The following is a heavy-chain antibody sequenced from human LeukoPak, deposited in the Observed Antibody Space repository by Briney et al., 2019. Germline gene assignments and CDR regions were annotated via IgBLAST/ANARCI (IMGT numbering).Heavy chain of an antibody. V-gene: IGHV3-53*01. Sequence: PGGSLRLSCAASGSIVSNTYMTWVRQAPGKGLEWVSVIHNDGSTYYADSVKGRFTVSRDNSKNMLFLRMNSLRVEDTAVYFCASLARDYWGQGTLVSVSS. CDR3: ASLARDY. CDR2: IHNDGST. D-gene: IGHD3-3*02. J-gene: IGHJ4*01. CDR1: GSIVSNTY.